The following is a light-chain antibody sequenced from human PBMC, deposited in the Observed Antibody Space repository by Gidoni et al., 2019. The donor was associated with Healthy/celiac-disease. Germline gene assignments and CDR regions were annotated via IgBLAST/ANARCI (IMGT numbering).Light chain of an antibody. J-gene: IGKJ2*04. CDR2: WAS. Sequence: DIVMTQSPDSLAVSLGERATINCKSSQRVLYSSNNKNYLAGYQQKPGQPPKLLIYWASTRESGVPDRFRGSGSGTDFTLTISSLQAEDVAVYYCQQYYSTLCSFXXXTKLEIK. CDR3: QQYYSTLCS. CDR1: QRVLYSSNNKNY. V-gene: IGKV4-1*01.